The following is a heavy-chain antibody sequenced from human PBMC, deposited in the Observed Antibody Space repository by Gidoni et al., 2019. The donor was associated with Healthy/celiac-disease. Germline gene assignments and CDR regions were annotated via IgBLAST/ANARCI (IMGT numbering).Heavy chain of an antibody. D-gene: IGHD5-18*01. CDR1: GGSISSYY. CDR2: IYYSGST. CDR3: ARVYSYGSYYFDY. V-gene: IGHV4-59*01. Sequence: QVQLQESGPGLVKPSETLSLTCTVSGGSISSYYWSWIRQPPGKGLEWIGYIYYSGSTNYNPSLKSRVTTSVDTSKNQCSLKLSSVTAADTAVYYCARVYSYGSYYFDYWGQGTLVTVSS. J-gene: IGHJ4*02.